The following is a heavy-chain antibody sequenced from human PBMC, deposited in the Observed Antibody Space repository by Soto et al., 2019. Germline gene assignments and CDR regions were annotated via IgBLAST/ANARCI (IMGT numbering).Heavy chain of an antibody. Sequence: ASVKVSCKASGYTFTSYGISWVRQAPGQGLEWMGWISAYNGNTNYAQKLQGRGTMTTDTSTSTAYMELRSLRSDDTAVYYCARGGYYDILTGYPHYFDYWGQGTLVTVSS. V-gene: IGHV1-18*01. CDR3: ARGGYYDILTGYPHYFDY. CDR2: ISAYNGNT. J-gene: IGHJ4*02. CDR1: GYTFTSYG. D-gene: IGHD3-9*01.